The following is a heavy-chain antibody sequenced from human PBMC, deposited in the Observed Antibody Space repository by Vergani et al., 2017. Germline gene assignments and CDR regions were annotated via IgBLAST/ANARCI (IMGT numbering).Heavy chain of an antibody. V-gene: IGHV1-69*14. J-gene: IGHJ3*02. Sequence: QVQLVQSGAEVKKPGSSVKVSCKASGGTFSSYAISWVRQAPGQGLEWMGRIIPIFGTANYAQKFQGRVTITAYKSTSTASMELSSLRSEDTAVYYCARDRLMMGEPDAFDIWGQGTMVTVSS. CDR3: ARDRLMMGEPDAFDI. D-gene: IGHD1-26*01. CDR1: GGTFSSYA. CDR2: IIPIFGTA.